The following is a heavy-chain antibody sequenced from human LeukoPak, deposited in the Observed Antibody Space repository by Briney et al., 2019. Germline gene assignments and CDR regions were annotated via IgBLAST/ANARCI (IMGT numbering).Heavy chain of an antibody. CDR1: GFTFSSYS. J-gene: IGHJ4*02. CDR3: ARGGTFVSDY. CDR2: ISSSSSTI. D-gene: IGHD1-1*01. V-gene: IGHV3-48*04. Sequence: GGSLRLTCAASGFTFSSYSMNWVRHAPGKGLEWVSYISSSSSTIYYADSVKGRFTISRDNAKNSLYLQMNSLRAEDTAVYYCARGGTFVSDYWGQGTLVTVSS.